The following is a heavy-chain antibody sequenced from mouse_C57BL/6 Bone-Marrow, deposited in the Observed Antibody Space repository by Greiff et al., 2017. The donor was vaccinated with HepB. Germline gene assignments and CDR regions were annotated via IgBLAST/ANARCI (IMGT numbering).Heavy chain of an antibody. Sequence: QVQLQQPGTELVKPGASVKLSCKASGYTFTSYWMHWVKQRPGKGLEWIGNINPSNGGTNYNEKFKSKATLTVDKASSTAYMQLSSLTSEDSAVYYFAKECNWFYAMDYWGQGTSVTVSS. J-gene: IGHJ4*01. CDR1: GYTFTSYW. CDR2: INPSNGGT. CDR3: AKECNWFYAMDY. D-gene: IGHD4-1*01. V-gene: IGHV1-53*01.